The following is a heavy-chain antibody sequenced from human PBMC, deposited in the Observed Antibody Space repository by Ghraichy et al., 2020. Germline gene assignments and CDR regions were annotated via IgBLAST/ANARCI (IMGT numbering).Heavy chain of an antibody. CDR2: ISSSSAYI. Sequence: GSLRLSCAASGFTLRSYSMNWVRQAPGKGLEWVSSISSSSAYIYYADSMKGRLTISRDNAKNSLYLEMNSLRAEDTAVYYCARALGSQFWSGYYFLGHFDYWGQGALVTVSS. D-gene: IGHD3-3*01. V-gene: IGHV3-21*01. J-gene: IGHJ4*02. CDR3: ARALGSQFWSGYYFLGHFDY. CDR1: GFTLRSYS.